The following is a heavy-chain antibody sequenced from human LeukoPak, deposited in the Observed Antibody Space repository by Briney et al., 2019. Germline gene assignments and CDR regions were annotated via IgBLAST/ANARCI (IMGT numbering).Heavy chain of an antibody. CDR3: ARGWWEPNRGIDY. Sequence: SETLSLTCAVYGGSFSGYYWSWIRQPPGKGLEWIGEINHSGSTNYNPSLKSRVTISVDTSKNQFSLKLSSVTAADTAVYYCARGWWEPNRGIDYWGQGTLVTVSS. J-gene: IGHJ4*02. V-gene: IGHV4-34*01. CDR2: INHSGST. D-gene: IGHD1-26*01. CDR1: GGSFSGYY.